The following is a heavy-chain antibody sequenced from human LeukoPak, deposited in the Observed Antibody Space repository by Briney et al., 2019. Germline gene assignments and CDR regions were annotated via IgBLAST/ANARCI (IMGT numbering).Heavy chain of an antibody. CDR2: ISSGGDTT. CDR3: ARDNYDTGGYYFD. V-gene: IGHV3-48*03. J-gene: IGHJ4*02. Sequence: PGGSLRLSCAASGFTFSSYEMNWVRQAPGKGLDWVSYISSGGDTTYYADSVKGRFTISRDNAENSLYLQMNSLRAEDTAVYYCARDNYDTGGYYFDWGQGTLVTVSS. CDR1: GFTFSSYE. D-gene: IGHD3-22*01.